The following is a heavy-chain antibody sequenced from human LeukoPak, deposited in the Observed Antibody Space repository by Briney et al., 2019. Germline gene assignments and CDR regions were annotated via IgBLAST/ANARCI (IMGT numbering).Heavy chain of an antibody. CDR2: ISGSGGST. CDR1: GFTFSSYA. D-gene: IGHD1-1*01. Sequence: GGSLRLSCAASGFTFSSYAMSWVRQAPGKGLEWVSAISGSGGSTYYADSVKGRFTISRDDVKNMLYLQMNSLRVEDTGLYYCSTVEHFWGQGTLVTVSS. V-gene: IGHV3-23*01. J-gene: IGHJ4*02. CDR3: STVEHF.